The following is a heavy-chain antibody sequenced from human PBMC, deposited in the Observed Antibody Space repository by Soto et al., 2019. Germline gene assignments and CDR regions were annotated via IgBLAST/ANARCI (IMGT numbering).Heavy chain of an antibody. CDR3: ARDRRPSSHRNWFDP. CDR2: ISAYNGNT. V-gene: IGHV1-18*01. CDR1: GYTFTSYG. Sequence: ASVKVSCKASGYTFTSYGISWVRQAPGQGLEWMGWISAYNGNTNYAQKLQGRVTMTTDTSTSTAYMELRSLRSDDTAVYYCARDRRPSSHRNWFDPWGQGTLVTVS. J-gene: IGHJ5*02.